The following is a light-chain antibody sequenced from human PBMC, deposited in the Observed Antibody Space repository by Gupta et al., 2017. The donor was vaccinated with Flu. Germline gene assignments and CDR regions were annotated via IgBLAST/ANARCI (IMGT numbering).Light chain of an antibody. Sequence: QSAPTQPRSVSGSPGQSVTISCTGSSNDVGGSNRVSWYQQRPGKAPKRLLYDVTERPSGVPDRVSGSKSGNKASLTISGLQADDEADEYCYSCAGRVTGVFGTGTTVTVL. V-gene: IGLV2-11*01. CDR1: SNDVGGSNR. CDR3: YSCAGRVTGV. CDR2: DVT. J-gene: IGLJ1*01.